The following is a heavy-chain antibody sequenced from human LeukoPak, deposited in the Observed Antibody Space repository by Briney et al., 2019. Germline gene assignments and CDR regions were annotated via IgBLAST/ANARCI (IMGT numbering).Heavy chain of an antibody. CDR3: ASKLTTGY. J-gene: IGHJ4*02. D-gene: IGHD4-17*01. CDR2: IYSGGTT. CDR1: GLTVSSNY. Sequence: PGGSLGLTCVVSGLTVSSNYMSWVRHAPGKGLEWVSVIYSGGTTNYADSVKGRFLVYRDNSKNTLYLQMNSLRAEDTAVYYCASKLTTGYWGQGTLVTVSS. V-gene: IGHV3-66*01.